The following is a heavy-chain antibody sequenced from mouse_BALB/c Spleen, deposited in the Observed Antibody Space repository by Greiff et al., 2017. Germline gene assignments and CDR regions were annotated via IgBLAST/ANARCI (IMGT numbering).Heavy chain of an antibody. CDR2: INPSSGYT. D-gene: IGHD2-4*01. Sequence: QVQLQQSAAELARPGASVKMSCKASGYTFTSYTMHWVKQRPGQGLEWIGYINPSSGYTEYNQKFKDKTTLTADKSSSTAYMQLSSLTSEDSAVYYCARRGDYGGPGFAYWGQGTLVTVSA. V-gene: IGHV1-4*02. CDR3: ARRGDYGGPGFAY. J-gene: IGHJ3*01. CDR1: GYTFTSYT.